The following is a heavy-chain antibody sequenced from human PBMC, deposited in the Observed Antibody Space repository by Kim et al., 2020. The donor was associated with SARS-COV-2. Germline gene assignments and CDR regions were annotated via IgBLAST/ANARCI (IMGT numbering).Heavy chain of an antibody. Sequence: GLEWIGYICDTGDTKYPPSPKSRVSMSVDTSKNLFSLKLNAVTAADTAVYYCARDNYYGSGSNWFDPWGQGSLVIVSS. CDR3: ARDNYYGSGSNWFDP. J-gene: IGHJ5*02. V-gene: IGHV4-59*01. D-gene: IGHD3-10*01. CDR2: ICDTGDT.